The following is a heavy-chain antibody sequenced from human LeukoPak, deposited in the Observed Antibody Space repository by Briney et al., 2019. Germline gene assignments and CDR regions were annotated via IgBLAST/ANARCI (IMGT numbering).Heavy chain of an antibody. D-gene: IGHD4-17*01. CDR1: GFTFSSYG. CDR2: IWYDGSDK. J-gene: IGHJ4*02. V-gene: IGHV3-33*01. Sequence: GGSLRLSCAASGFTFSSYGMHWVRQAPGKGLEWVALIWYDGSDKYYADSVKGRFTISRDNAKNSLYLQMNSLRAEDTAVYYCARGPTTVTPGPIDYWGQGTLVTVSS. CDR3: ARGPTTVTPGPIDY.